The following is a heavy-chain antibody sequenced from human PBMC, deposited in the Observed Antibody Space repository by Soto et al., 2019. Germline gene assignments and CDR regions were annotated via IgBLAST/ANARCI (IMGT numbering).Heavy chain of an antibody. D-gene: IGHD2-2*01. Sequence: ETLSLTCTVSGVSISGSRYYWGWIRQPPGRGLEWIGNIYYSGSTYYTPALKSRVTLSVDTSKNQFSLNLNSVTAADTAVYYCARRVVPAAIYYYYYGMDVWGQGTTVTVSS. CDR3: ARRVVPAAIYYYYYGMDV. V-gene: IGHV4-39*01. CDR1: GVSISGSRYY. J-gene: IGHJ6*02. CDR2: IYYSGST.